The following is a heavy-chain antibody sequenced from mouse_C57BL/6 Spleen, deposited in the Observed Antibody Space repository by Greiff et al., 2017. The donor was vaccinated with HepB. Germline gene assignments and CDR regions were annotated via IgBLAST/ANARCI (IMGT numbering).Heavy chain of an antibody. D-gene: IGHD1-1*01. J-gene: IGHJ3*01. V-gene: IGHV1-81*01. CDR3: AATVVAQDWFAY. CDR2: IYPRSGNT. Sequence: QVQLQQSGAELARPGASVKLSCKASGYTFTSYGISWVKQRTGQGLEWIGEIYPRSGNTYYNEKFKGKATLTVDKSSSTAYMELRSLTSEDSAVYFCAATVVAQDWFAYWGQGTLVTVSA. CDR1: GYTFTSYG.